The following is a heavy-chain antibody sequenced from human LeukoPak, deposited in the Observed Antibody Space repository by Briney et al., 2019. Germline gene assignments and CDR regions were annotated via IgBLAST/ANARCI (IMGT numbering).Heavy chain of an antibody. Sequence: GGSLRLSCAASGFAASGFTFSTFGMHWVRQAPGKGLEWVAYIQYDGSNQQYADSVKGRFSVSRDNSKNILYLQMNSLRAEDTAVYYCAKDRCSNGIGCYYYYMDVWGKGTTVTISS. V-gene: IGHV3-30*02. D-gene: IGHD2-8*01. CDR2: IQYDGSNQ. J-gene: IGHJ6*03. CDR3: AKDRCSNGIGCYYYYMDV. CDR1: GFTFSTFG.